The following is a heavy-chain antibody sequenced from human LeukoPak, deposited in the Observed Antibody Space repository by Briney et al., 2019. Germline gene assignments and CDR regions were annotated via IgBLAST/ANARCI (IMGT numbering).Heavy chain of an antibody. J-gene: IGHJ4*02. V-gene: IGHV1-3*03. CDR3: AREGLMITLDY. CDR1: GNTFPSNA. CDR2: INAGNGNT. Sequence: ASVKVSCKTSGNTFPSNAMHWVRQAPGQRLEWMGWINAGNGNTKYSQEFQGRVTITRDTSASTAYMELSSLRSEDMAVYYCAREGLMITLDYWGQGTLVTVSS. D-gene: IGHD3-16*01.